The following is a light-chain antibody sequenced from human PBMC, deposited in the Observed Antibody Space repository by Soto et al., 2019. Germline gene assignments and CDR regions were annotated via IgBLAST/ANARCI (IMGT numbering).Light chain of an antibody. CDR1: QSVSSN. V-gene: IGKV3-15*01. CDR2: GAS. Sequence: EIVMTQSPATLSVSPGERATLSCRASQSVSSNVAWYQQIPGQTPRLLVYGASTRATGIPARFSGSGSGTEFTLTISSMRSEDFAVYYCQQYNDCPTFGQGTKVDIK. J-gene: IGKJ1*01. CDR3: QQYNDCPT.